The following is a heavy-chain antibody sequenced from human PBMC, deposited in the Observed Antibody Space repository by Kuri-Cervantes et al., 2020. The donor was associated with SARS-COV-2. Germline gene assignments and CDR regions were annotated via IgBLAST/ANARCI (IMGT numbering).Heavy chain of an antibody. CDR3: ARDYCSSTSCYVSYYYYGMDV. J-gene: IGHJ6*02. CDR1: GYTLTDLS. CDR2: FDPEDGET. V-gene: IGHV1-24*01. D-gene: IGHD2-2*01. Sequence: ASVKVSCKVSGYTLTDLSMHWVRQAPGKGFEWMGGFDPEDGETIYAQKFQGRVTMTEDTSTDTAYMELSSLRSEDTAVYYCARDYCSSTSCYVSYYYYGMDVWGQGTTVTVSS.